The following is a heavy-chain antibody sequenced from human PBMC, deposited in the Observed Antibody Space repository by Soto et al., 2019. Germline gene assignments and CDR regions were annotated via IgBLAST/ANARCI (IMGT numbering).Heavy chain of an antibody. CDR1: GFTFSSYG. D-gene: IGHD4-17*01. V-gene: IGHV3-30*18. Sequence: QVQLVESGGGVVQPGRSLRLSCAASGFTFSSYGMHWVRQAPGKGLEWVAVISNDGSNKYYADSVKGRCTISRDNSKNTAYLQMNSLRAEDTAVYYCAKDYYRTTVTTVAYWGQGTLVTVSS. CDR2: ISNDGSNK. J-gene: IGHJ4*02. CDR3: AKDYYRTTVTTVAY.